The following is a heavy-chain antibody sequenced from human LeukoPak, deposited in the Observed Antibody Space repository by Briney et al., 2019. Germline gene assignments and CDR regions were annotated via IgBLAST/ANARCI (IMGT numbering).Heavy chain of an antibody. CDR1: GYTLTELS. V-gene: IGHV1-24*01. D-gene: IGHD3-22*01. CDR3: ATNGYYYDSSGPHGY. Sequence: ASVKVSCKVSGYTLTELSMHWVRQAPGKGLEWMGGFDPEDGETIYAQKFQGRVTMIEDTSTDTAYMELSSLRSEDTAVYYCATNGYYYDSSGPHGYWGQGTLVTVSS. CDR2: FDPEDGET. J-gene: IGHJ4*02.